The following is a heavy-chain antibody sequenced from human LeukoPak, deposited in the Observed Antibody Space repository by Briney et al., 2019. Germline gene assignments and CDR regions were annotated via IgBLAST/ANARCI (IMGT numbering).Heavy chain of an antibody. Sequence: ASVKVSCKASGGTFSSYAISWVRQAPGQGLEWMGRIIPILGIANYAQKFQGRVTITADKSTSTAYMELSSLRSEDTAVYYCARYGYETTGLGFLYYGIDVWGQGTTVTVSS. CDR3: ARYGYETTGLGFLYYGIDV. CDR1: GGTFSSYA. J-gene: IGHJ6*02. CDR2: IIPILGIA. D-gene: IGHD5-12*01. V-gene: IGHV1-69*04.